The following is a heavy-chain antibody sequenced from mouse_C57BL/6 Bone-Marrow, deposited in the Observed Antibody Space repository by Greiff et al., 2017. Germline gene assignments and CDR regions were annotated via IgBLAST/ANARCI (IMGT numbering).Heavy chain of an antibody. D-gene: IGHD2-3*01. V-gene: IGHV2-5*01. CDR3: AKIGWLLQGMDY. J-gene: IGHJ4*01. CDR1: GFSFTSYG. CDR2: IWRGGST. Sequence: QVQLQQSGPGLVQPSQSLSITCTVSGFSFTSYGVHWVRQSPGKGLEWLGVIWRGGSTDYNAAFMSRLSITKDNSKSQVFFKMNSLQADDTAIYYCAKIGWLLQGMDYWGQGTSVTVSS.